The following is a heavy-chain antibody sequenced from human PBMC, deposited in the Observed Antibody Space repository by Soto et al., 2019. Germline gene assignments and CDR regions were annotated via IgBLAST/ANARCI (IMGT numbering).Heavy chain of an antibody. J-gene: IGHJ4*02. CDR3: ARDSDPIEPRGAYDY. D-gene: IGHD2-21*01. CDR1: GGTFSSYA. CDR2: IIPIFGTA. V-gene: IGHV1-69*13. Sequence: SVKVSCKASGGTFSSYAISWVRQAPGQGLEWMGGIIPIFGTANYAQKFQGRVTITADESTSTAYMELSSLRSEDTAVYYCARDSDPIEPRGAYDYWGQGTLVTVSS.